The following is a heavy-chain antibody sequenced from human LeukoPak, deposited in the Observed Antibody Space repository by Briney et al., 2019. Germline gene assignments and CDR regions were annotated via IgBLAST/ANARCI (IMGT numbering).Heavy chain of an antibody. CDR2: ISWNSGSI. CDR3: AKDASGYYDSSPMDV. CDR1: GFTFDDYA. D-gene: IGHD3-22*01. J-gene: IGHJ6*02. Sequence: GGSLRLSCAASGFTFDDYAMHWVRHAPGKGLEWVSGISWNSGSIGYADSVKGRFTISRDNAKNSLYLQMNSLRAEDTALYYCAKDASGYYDSSPMDVWGQGTTVTVSS. V-gene: IGHV3-9*01.